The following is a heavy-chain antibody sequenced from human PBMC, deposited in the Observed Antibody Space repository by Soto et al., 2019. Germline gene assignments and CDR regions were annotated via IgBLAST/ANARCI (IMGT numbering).Heavy chain of an antibody. CDR1: GGSISSYY. Sequence: SETLSLTCTVSGGSISSYYWGWIRQPPGKGLEWIGSIYYSGSTYYNPSLKSRVTISVDTSKNHFSLKLSSVTAADTAVYYCATQEVGGSYVYTFDPWGQGTLVT. J-gene: IGHJ5*02. D-gene: IGHD1-26*01. CDR3: ATQEVGGSYVYTFDP. V-gene: IGHV4-39*02. CDR2: IYYSGST.